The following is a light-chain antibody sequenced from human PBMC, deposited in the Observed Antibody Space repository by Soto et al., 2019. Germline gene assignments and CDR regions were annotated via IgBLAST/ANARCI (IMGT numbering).Light chain of an antibody. CDR3: AAWDASLNGYV. CDR1: RCNIGSNT. J-gene: IGLJ1*01. Sequence: QSVLTQPPSPSGTPGQRVTISCSGSRCNIGSNTVSWYQQVPGTAPKLLIYTNTQRPSGVPDRFSGSKSGTSASLAISGLQSEDEADYYCAAWDASLNGYVFGPGTKLTVL. CDR2: TNT. V-gene: IGLV1-44*01.